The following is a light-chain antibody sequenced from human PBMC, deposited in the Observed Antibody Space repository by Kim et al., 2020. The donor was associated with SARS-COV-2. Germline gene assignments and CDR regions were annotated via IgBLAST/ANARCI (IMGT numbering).Light chain of an antibody. CDR3: QQYFSSPYT. V-gene: IGKV4-1*01. CDR2: WAS. J-gene: IGKJ2*01. Sequence: ATIHCKPSRSLLNNSNRKNYVAWYQQKPGQPPKPLIYWASTRESGVPDRLSGSGSETDFTLTINNLQVEDVAVYYCQQYFSSPYTFGQGNKLEI. CDR1: RSLLNNSNRKNY.